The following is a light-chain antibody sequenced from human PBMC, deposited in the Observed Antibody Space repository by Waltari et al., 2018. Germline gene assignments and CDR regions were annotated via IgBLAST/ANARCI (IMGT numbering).Light chain of an antibody. Sequence: QSALTQPAAVAGSPGRSITISCTGPSSDGGGYKYLSWYKQHPGKAPKLMLYEVTNRPSGVANRFAGSKSGNTASLTISGLQAEDEADYYCSSYASSITLVFGTGPKVTVL. V-gene: IGLV2-14*01. CDR1: SSDGGGYKY. CDR3: SSYASSITLV. J-gene: IGLJ1*01. CDR2: EVT.